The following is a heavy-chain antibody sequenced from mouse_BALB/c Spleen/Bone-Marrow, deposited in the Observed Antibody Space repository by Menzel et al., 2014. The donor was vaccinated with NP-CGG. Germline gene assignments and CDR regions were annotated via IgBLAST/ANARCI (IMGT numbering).Heavy chain of an antibody. Sequence: QVQLKQSGPELVRPGVSAKISCKGSGYTFTDYGMHWVKQSHAESLEWIGLISLYSGNTNYNQKFKDKATMTVDKSSSTAYMELARLTSEDSAIYYCARGDYRYDETMDYWGQGTSVTVSS. D-gene: IGHD2-14*01. V-gene: IGHV1-67*01. CDR2: ISLYSGNT. CDR3: ARGDYRYDETMDY. J-gene: IGHJ4*01. CDR1: GYTFTDYG.